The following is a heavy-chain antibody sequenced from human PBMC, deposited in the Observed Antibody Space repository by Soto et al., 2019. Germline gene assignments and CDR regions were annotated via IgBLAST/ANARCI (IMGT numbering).Heavy chain of an antibody. V-gene: IGHV1-69*04. CDR3: ARDLHGDPRGY. CDR1: GGTFNSYT. D-gene: IGHD4-17*01. CDR2: IIPILGIA. J-gene: IGHJ4*02. Sequence: SVKVSCKASGGTFNSYTISWVRQAPGQGLEWMGRIIPILGIANYAQKFQGRVTITADKSTSTAYMELSSLRSEDTAVYYCARDLHGDPRGYWGQGTLVTVSS.